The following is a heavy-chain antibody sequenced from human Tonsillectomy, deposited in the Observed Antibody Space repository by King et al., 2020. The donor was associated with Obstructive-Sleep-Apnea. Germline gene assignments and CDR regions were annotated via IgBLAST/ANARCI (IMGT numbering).Heavy chain of an antibody. V-gene: IGHV3-30*04. CDR1: RFTFSSYA. CDR3: ARDPYSNSWTSPDY. CDR2: IFYDGNNE. Sequence: VQLVESGGGVVQPGRSLRLSCAASRFTFSSYAMHWVRQAPGKGLEWVAAIFYDGNNEYYADSLKGRFSISRDNSSNTLYLQMNRLRGEETAVYYCARDPYSNSWTSPDYWGQGTLVTVPS. D-gene: IGHD6-13*01. J-gene: IGHJ4*02.